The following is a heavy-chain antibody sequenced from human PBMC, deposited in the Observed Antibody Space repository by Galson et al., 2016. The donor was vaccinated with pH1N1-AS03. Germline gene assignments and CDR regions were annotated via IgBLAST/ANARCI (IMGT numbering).Heavy chain of an antibody. V-gene: IGHV3-74*01. Sequence: SLRLSCAASGITFSSYWMHWVRHLPGKGLVWVSGLDSDGCNTYYADSVRGRFTISRDNAKNTLYLQMNSLRAEDTALYYCADPFVLPWGQGTLITVSS. CDR3: ADPFVLP. CDR2: LDSDGCNT. CDR1: GITFSSYW. D-gene: IGHD2/OR15-2a*01. J-gene: IGHJ4*02.